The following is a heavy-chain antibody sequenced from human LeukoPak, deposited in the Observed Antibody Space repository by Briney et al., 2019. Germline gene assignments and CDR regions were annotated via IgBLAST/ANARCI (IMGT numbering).Heavy chain of an antibody. CDR3: ARGAGFNIGPPVGNFDY. Sequence: ASVKVSCTASGYTFTSYYMHWVRQAPGQGLEWMGIINPSGGSTSYAQKFQGRVTMTRDTSTSTVYMELSSLRSEDTAVYYCARGAGFNIGPPVGNFDYWGQGTLVTVSS. V-gene: IGHV1-46*01. CDR2: INPSGGST. J-gene: IGHJ4*02. CDR1: GYTFTSYY. D-gene: IGHD1-14*01.